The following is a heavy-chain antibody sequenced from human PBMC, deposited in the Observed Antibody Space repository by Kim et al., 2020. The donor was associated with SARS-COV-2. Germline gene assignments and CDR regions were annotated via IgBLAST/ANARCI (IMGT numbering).Heavy chain of an antibody. J-gene: IGHJ6*02. V-gene: IGHV1-69*01. D-gene: IGHD1-26*01. Sequence: NYAPKFQGRVTITADESTSTAYMELSSLRSEDTAVYYCARGGGSYPTNGWGQGTTVTVSS. CDR3: ARGGGSYPTNG.